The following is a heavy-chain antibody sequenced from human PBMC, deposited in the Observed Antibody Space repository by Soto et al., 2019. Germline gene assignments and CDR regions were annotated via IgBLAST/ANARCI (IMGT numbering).Heavy chain of an antibody. D-gene: IGHD3-10*01. V-gene: IGHV1-2*04. J-gene: IGHJ5*02. CDR3: ARAYYGSGSYSHWFDP. CDR2: INPNSGGT. Sequence: ASVKVSCKASGYTFTGYYMHWVRQAPGQGLEWMGWINPNSGGTNYAQKFQGWVTMTRDTSISTAYMELSRLRSDDTAVYYCARAYYGSGSYSHWFDPWGQGTLVTVSS. CDR1: GYTFTGYY.